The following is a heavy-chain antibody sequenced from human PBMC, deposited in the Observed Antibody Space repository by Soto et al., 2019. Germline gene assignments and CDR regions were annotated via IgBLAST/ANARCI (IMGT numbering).Heavy chain of an antibody. D-gene: IGHD3-16*01. J-gene: IGHJ6*02. CDR3: AREGDDSQGLLYGMDV. V-gene: IGHV1-18*01. CDR1: GYTFTRYG. CDR2: ISAYNGNT. Sequence: QVQLVQSGAEVKKPGASVKVSCKASGYTFTRYGISWVRQAPGQGLEWMGWISAYNGNTNYAQKLQGRVTMTTDTSTSTADMEVRSLRSDDTAVYYRAREGDDSQGLLYGMDVWGQGTTVTVSS.